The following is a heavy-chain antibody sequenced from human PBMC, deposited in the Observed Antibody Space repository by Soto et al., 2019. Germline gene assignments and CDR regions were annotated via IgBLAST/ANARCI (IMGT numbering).Heavy chain of an antibody. CDR3: ARDSIGASIAVAGIDAFDI. D-gene: IGHD6-19*01. CDR2: IIPIFGTA. Sequence: SVKVSCKASGGTFSSYAISWVRQAPGQGLEWMGGIIPIFGTANYAQKFQGRVTITADESTSTAYMELSSLRSEDTAVYYCARDSIGASIAVAGIDAFDIWGQGTMVTVSS. CDR1: GGTFSSYA. V-gene: IGHV1-69*13. J-gene: IGHJ3*02.